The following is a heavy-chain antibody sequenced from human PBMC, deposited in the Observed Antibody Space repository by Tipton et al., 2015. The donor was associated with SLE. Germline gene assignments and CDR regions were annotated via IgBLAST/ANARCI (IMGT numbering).Heavy chain of an antibody. J-gene: IGHJ1*01. V-gene: IGHV4-34*01. CDR3: ARGGDLSDGGNSGYYFAH. Sequence: TLSLTCVVYGGSFSDTYWSWIRQPPGKGLEWIGEITYFGTTNYNPSLKSRVIMSVDSSKNQLSLKLSSVTAADTAVYYCARGGDLSDGGNSGYYFAHWGQGTLVTVSS. CDR1: GGSFSDTY. D-gene: IGHD4-23*01. CDR2: ITYFGTT.